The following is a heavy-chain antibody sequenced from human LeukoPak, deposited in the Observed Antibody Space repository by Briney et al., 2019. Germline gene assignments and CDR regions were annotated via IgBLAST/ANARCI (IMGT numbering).Heavy chain of an antibody. CDR1: GSTFTGAY. Sequence: ASVKVSCKTSGSTFTGAYMHWVRQAPGQGLEWMGWINPNSGETKFAQRFQGRVTLIRDTAISTVYMGLGGRRSDDTAVYYCARVLFNSGYDYWGQGSLVTVSS. CDR3: ARVLFNSGYDY. J-gene: IGHJ4*02. D-gene: IGHD3-9*01. CDR2: INPNSGET. V-gene: IGHV1-2*02.